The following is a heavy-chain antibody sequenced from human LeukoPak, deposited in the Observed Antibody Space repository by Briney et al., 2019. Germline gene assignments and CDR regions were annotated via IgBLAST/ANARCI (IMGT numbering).Heavy chain of an antibody. CDR1: GFTFSSYA. Sequence: LRLSCSASGFTFSSYAMHWVRQAPGKGLEYVSAISSNGGSTYYADSVKGRFTISRDNSKNTLYLQMSSLRAEDTAVYYCVKEGGKLWFGELDYWGQGTLVTVSS. CDR3: VKEGGKLWFGELDY. J-gene: IGHJ4*02. CDR2: ISSNGGST. D-gene: IGHD3-10*01. V-gene: IGHV3-64D*06.